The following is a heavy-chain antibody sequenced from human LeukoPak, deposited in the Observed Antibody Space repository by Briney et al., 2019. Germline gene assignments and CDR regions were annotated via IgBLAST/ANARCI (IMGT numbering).Heavy chain of an antibody. D-gene: IGHD6-19*01. CDR3: AGSLSGWEPNDAFDI. Sequence: SETLSLTCTVSGGSISSYYWSWIRQPAGKGLEWIGRIYTSGSTNYNPSLKSRVTMSVDTSKNQFSLKLSSVTAADTAVYYGAGSLSGWEPNDAFDIWGQGTMVTVSS. CDR2: IYTSGST. J-gene: IGHJ3*02. V-gene: IGHV4-4*07. CDR1: GGSISSYY.